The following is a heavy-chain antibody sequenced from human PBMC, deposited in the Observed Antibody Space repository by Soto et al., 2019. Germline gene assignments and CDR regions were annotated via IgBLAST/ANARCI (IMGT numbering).Heavy chain of an antibody. V-gene: IGHV3-74*01. CDR3: VRDRDPYGYANLDY. CDR1: GFTFSSFW. CDR2: INPDGSGT. J-gene: IGHJ4*02. Sequence: EVQLVESGGGLVQPGGSLRLSCAVSGFTFSSFWMHWVRQAPGKGLVWVSRINPDGSGTSYADSVKGRLTISRDNAKNTLYLQVNCLRVDDTAVYYCVRDRDPYGYANLDYWGQGTLLTVSS. D-gene: IGHD5-12*01.